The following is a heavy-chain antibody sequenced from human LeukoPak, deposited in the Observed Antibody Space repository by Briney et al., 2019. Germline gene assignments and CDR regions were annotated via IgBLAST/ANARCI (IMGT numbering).Heavy chain of an antibody. Sequence: GGSLRLSCAASGFTFSSYAMSWVRQAPGKGLECVSAISGSGGSTYYADSVKGRFTISRGNSKNTLYLQMNSLRAEDTAVYYCAKDHTAGKYLYYFDYWGQGTLVTVSS. CDR1: GFTFSSYA. D-gene: IGHD6-13*01. CDR2: ISGSGGST. J-gene: IGHJ4*02. V-gene: IGHV3-23*01. CDR3: AKDHTAGKYLYYFDY.